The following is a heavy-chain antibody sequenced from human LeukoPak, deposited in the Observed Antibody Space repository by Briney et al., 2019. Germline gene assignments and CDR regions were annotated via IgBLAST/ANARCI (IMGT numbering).Heavy chain of an antibody. Sequence: GGSLRLSCAASGFTFSDHYMDWVRQAPGKGLEWVGRIRDKANTYTTDYAASVKGRFTISRDNAKNSLYLQMNSLRAEDTAVYYCARDWSDTAVDYWGQGTLVTVSS. CDR3: ARDWSDTAVDY. CDR1: GFTFSDHY. J-gene: IGHJ4*02. V-gene: IGHV3-72*01. D-gene: IGHD5-18*01. CDR2: IRDKANTYTT.